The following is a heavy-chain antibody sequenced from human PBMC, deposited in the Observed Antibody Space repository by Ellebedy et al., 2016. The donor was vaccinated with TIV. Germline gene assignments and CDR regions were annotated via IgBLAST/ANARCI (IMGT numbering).Heavy chain of an antibody. J-gene: IGHJ4*02. CDR2: ISGTGAI. CDR3: ARDSAIQYDH. CDR1: GFTFGLSN. D-gene: IGHD3-10*01. V-gene: IGHV3-48*02. Sequence: PGGSLRPSCAASGFTFGLSNMNWVRQAPGKGLEWVSFISGTGAIFQADSVKGRFTISRDNARNSLYLQMNRLREEDTAVYYCARDSAIQYDHWGQGTLVTVSS.